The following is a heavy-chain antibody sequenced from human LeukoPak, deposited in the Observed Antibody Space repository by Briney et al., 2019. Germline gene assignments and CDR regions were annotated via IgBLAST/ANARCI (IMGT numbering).Heavy chain of an antibody. CDR2: INANSGST. CDR3: ARDPIDGYYYFDY. V-gene: IGHV1-2*02. Sequence: ASVKVSCKASGYTFTSYYMHWVRQAPGQGLEWMGWINANSGSTSYAQKFQGRVTVTRDTSISTAYMELTRLTSDDTAAYYCARDPIDGYYYFDYWGQGTLVTVSS. J-gene: IGHJ4*02. D-gene: IGHD5-24*01. CDR1: GYTFTSYY.